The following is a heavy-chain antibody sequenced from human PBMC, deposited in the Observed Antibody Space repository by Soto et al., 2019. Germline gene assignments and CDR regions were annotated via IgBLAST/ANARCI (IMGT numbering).Heavy chain of an antibody. D-gene: IGHD6-19*01. V-gene: IGHV1-46*01. CDR3: ARDLYSSGRISWYFDL. Sequence: ASVKVSCKASGYTFTSYYMHWVRQAPGQGLEWMGIINPSGGSTSYAQKFQGRVTMTRDTSTSTVYMELSSLRSEDTAVYYCARDLYSSGRISWYFDLWGRGTLVTVSS. CDR1: GYTFTSYY. CDR2: INPSGGST. J-gene: IGHJ2*01.